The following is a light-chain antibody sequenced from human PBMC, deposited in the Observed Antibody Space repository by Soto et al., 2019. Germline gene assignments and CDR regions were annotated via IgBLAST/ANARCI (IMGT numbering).Light chain of an antibody. CDR1: SSDVGGYNY. CDR2: ASS. CDR3: CSYAGSSTFVV. Sequence: QSALTQPASVSGSPGQSITISCTGTSSDVGGYNYVSWYQHHPGKAPRLMIYASSNRPSGVSHRFSGSRSGNTASLTISGLQGEDEADYYCCSYAGSSTFVVFGGGTKLTVL. J-gene: IGLJ2*01. V-gene: IGLV2-14*01.